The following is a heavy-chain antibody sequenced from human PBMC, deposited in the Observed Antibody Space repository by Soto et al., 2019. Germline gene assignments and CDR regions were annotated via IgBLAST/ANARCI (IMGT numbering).Heavy chain of an antibody. CDR1: GGSLSNYY. Sequence: SETLSLTCAVSGGSLSNYYWSWIRQPPGKGLEWIADINYIGTTNYNPSLKSRVTISVDTSKNQFSLNLYSVTAADTAVYYCAKDGASGRSWFDPWGQGTLVTVSS. V-gene: IGHV4-59*01. J-gene: IGHJ5*02. CDR3: AKDGASGRSWFDP. D-gene: IGHD3-16*01. CDR2: INYIGTT.